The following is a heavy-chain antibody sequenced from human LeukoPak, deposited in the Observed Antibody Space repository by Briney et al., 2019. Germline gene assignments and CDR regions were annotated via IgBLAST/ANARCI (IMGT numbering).Heavy chain of an antibody. V-gene: IGHV3-15*01. CDR2: IKSKTDGGTT. D-gene: IGHD3-22*01. Sequence: PGGSLRLSCAASGFTFSNAWMSWVRQAPGKGLEWVGRIKSKTDGGTTDYAAPVKGRFTISRDDSKNTLYLQMNSLKTEDTAVYYCTTDSYDSSGYYRDGRYYYMDVWGKGTTVTVSS. CDR1: GFTFSNAW. J-gene: IGHJ6*03. CDR3: TTDSYDSSGYYRDGRYYYMDV.